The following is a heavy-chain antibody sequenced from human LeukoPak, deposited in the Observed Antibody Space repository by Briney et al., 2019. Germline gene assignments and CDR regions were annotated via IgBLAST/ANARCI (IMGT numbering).Heavy chain of an antibody. Sequence: GGSLRPSCAASGFTFSTYWMNWVRQAPGKGLEWVANIKPDGSDKYYVDSVKGRFTVSRDNAKNSLYLQMNSLRADDTAVYYCARFAAGGSYYYYMDVWGKGTTVTVSS. CDR2: IKPDGSDK. D-gene: IGHD6-25*01. J-gene: IGHJ6*03. V-gene: IGHV3-7*01. CDR3: ARFAAGGSYYYYMDV. CDR1: GFTFSTYW.